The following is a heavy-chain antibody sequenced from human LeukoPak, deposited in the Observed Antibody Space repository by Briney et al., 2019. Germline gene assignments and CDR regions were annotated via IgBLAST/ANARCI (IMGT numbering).Heavy chain of an antibody. V-gene: IGHV4-59*01. J-gene: IGHJ2*01. CDR2: IYYRGST. CDR1: DGSISSYY. Sequence: SETLSLTCSVSDGSISSYYWNWIRQPPGKGLEWIGYIYYRGSTKYNPSLKSRVTISVDTSKNQFSPKLSSVTAADTAVYYCARDPPAPNWYFDFWGRGTLVTVSS. CDR3: ARDPPAPNWYFDF.